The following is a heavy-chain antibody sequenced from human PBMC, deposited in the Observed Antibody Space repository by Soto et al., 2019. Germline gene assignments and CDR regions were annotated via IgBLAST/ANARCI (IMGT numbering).Heavy chain of an antibody. J-gene: IGHJ6*02. CDR1: GFAFGSHG. CDR3: ARERADIVVAPVATSGMDV. V-gene: IGHV3-30*03. CDR2: ISHDGQNQ. Sequence: QVQLVESGGGVVPPGRSLKLSCIASGFAFGSHGMHWVRQVSGKGLELVAVISHDGQNQYYRESVKGRFTISRDNSKNSLFLEVHSLRVEDTAVYYCARERADIVVAPVATSGMDVWGQGTAVTVSS. D-gene: IGHD2-2*01.